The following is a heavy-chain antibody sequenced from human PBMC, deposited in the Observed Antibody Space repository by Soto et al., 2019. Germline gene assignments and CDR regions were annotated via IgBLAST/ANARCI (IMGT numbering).Heavy chain of an antibody. Sequence: EVQVVESGRGLVQPGGSLRISCAASGFTFSIYSMNWVRQAPGKGLEWISYISSTSSTIYYADSVKGRFTISRDNAKNSLYLQMNSLRAEDTAVYYCATYYGSGSYFPDHYYYGMDVWGQGTTVTVSS. V-gene: IGHV3-48*01. CDR3: ATYYGSGSYFPDHYYYGMDV. CDR1: GFTFSIYS. CDR2: ISSTSSTI. J-gene: IGHJ6*02. D-gene: IGHD3-10*01.